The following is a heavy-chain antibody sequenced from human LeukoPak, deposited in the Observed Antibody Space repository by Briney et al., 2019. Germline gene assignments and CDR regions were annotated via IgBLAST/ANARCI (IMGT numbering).Heavy chain of an antibody. CDR3: AREGDGTGEGAFDI. CDR2: IYSADNT. Sequence: GGSLRLSCAASGFTASSNYMSWVRQAPGKGLEWVSIIYSADNTYYADSVKGRFIISRDNSKNTVYLQMNSLRAEDTAVYYCAREGDGTGEGAFDIWGQGTMVTVSS. V-gene: IGHV3-53*01. D-gene: IGHD1-14*01. CDR1: GFTASSNY. J-gene: IGHJ3*02.